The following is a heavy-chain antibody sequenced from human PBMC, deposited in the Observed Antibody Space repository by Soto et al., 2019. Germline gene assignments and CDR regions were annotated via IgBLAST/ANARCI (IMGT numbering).Heavy chain of an antibody. CDR2: VSGSGGST. Sequence: EVQLLESGGGLVQPGGSLRLSCAASGFTFSSYAMSWVRQAPGKGLEWVSAVSGSGGSTYYADSVKGRFTISRDNSKNTLYLQTNRLRGEETAVYYCEKAYYDDEGPYDAFDIWGQGTMVTVSS. D-gene: IGHD3-22*01. CDR3: EKAYYDDEGPYDAFDI. J-gene: IGHJ3*02. CDR1: GFTFSSYA. V-gene: IGHV3-23*01.